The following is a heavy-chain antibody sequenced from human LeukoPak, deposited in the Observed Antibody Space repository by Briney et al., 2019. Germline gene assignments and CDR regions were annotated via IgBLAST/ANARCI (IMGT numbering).Heavy chain of an antibody. D-gene: IGHD3-10*02. CDR3: AELGITMIGGV. J-gene: IGHJ6*04. CDR1: GVTFDDYG. CDR2: INWNGGST. Sequence: SGGSLRLSCAASGVTFDDYGMSWVRQAPGKGLEWVSGINWNGGSTGYADSVKGRFTISRDNAKNSLYLQMNSLRAEDTAVYYCAELGITMIGGVWGKGTTVTISS. V-gene: IGHV3-20*04.